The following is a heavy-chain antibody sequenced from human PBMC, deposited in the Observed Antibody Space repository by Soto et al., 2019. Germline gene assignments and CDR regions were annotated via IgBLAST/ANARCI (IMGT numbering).Heavy chain of an antibody. CDR3: ARLYRGSHFEY. D-gene: IGHD1-26*01. CDR1: GGSISSYY. V-gene: IGHV4-59*08. CDR2: ISYSGST. Sequence: PSETLSLTCTVSGGSISSYYWSWIRQPPGKGLEWIGYISYSGSTNYNPSLKSRVTISVDTSKNQFSLKLRPVPAADTAMYYCARLYRGSHFEYWGLGILVTVSS. J-gene: IGHJ4*02.